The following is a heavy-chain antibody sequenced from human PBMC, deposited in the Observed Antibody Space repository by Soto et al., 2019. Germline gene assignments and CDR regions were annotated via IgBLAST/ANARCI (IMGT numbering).Heavy chain of an antibody. CDR2: ISPYNGHT. CDR1: GYSFTSYG. CDR3: ARDLTIVPATHPRLENYGMDV. V-gene: IGHV1-18*01. D-gene: IGHD2-2*01. Sequence: QVQLVQSAAEVKKTGASVKVSCKASGYSFTSYGISWVRRAPGQGLEWMGWISPYNGHTQFVQRFQGRVSMTTDTSTKTAYMELRNLRSDDTAHYYCARDLTIVPATHPRLENYGMDVRGQGTTVIVSS. J-gene: IGHJ6*02.